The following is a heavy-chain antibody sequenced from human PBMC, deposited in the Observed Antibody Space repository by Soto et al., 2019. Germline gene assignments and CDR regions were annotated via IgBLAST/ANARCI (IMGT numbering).Heavy chain of an antibody. CDR3: ARGGGDYLIGYFDL. Sequence: HVQLVESGGALVKPGGSLRLSCAASGFTFSDYYMSWIRQAPGKGLEWVSYIGYSGSPIYYADSVKGRVTISRDNAKNSLYLQMDSLRVADTAVYYCARGGGDYLIGYFDLWGRGTLVTVSS. CDR2: IGYSGSPI. V-gene: IGHV3-11*01. J-gene: IGHJ2*01. D-gene: IGHD4-17*01. CDR1: GFTFSDYY.